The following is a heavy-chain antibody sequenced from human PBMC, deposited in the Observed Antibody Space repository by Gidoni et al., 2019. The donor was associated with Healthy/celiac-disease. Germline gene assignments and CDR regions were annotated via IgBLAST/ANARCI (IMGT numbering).Heavy chain of an antibody. Sequence: QVQLVESGGGLVKPGGSLRLSCAASGFTFSAYYMSWIRQAPGKGLEWVSYISSSSSYTNYADSVKGRFTISRDNAKNSLYLQMNSLRAEDTAVYYCARVSKGITISWGAFDIWGQGTMVTVSS. D-gene: IGHD3-9*01. CDR2: ISSSSSYT. J-gene: IGHJ3*02. CDR1: GFTFSAYY. V-gene: IGHV3-11*05. CDR3: ARVSKGITISWGAFDI.